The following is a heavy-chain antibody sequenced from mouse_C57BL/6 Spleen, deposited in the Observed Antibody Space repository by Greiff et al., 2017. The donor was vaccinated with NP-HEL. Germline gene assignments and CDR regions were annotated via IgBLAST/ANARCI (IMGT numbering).Heavy chain of an antibody. Sequence: EVHLVESGGGLVKPGGSLKLSCAASGFTFSSYTMSWVRQTPEKRLEWVATISGGGGNTYYPDSVKGRFTISRDNAKNTLYLQMSSLRSEDTALYYCARHGLLRPDYWGQGTTLTVSS. J-gene: IGHJ2*01. D-gene: IGHD1-2*01. CDR1: GFTFSSYT. CDR2: ISGGGGNT. CDR3: ARHGLLRPDY. V-gene: IGHV5-9*01.